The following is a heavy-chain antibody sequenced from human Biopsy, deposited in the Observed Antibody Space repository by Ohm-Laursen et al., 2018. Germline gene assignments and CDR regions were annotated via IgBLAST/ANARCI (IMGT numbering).Heavy chain of an antibody. J-gene: IGHJ6*02. D-gene: IGHD3-10*01. Sequence: SLRLSCSAPGFTLSSYSMNWVRQTPGKGLEWVSTISSSSDNIYYVDSVKGRFTISRDNAKNSLYLQMNSLRAEDTAVYYCARSRGSSGIATIYYYGTDVWGQGTTVTVSS. CDR3: ARSRGSSGIATIYYYGTDV. CDR1: GFTLSSYS. V-gene: IGHV3-21*01. CDR2: ISSSSDNI.